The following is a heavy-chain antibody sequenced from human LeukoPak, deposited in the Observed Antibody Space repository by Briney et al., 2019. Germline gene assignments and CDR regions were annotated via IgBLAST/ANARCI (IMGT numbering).Heavy chain of an antibody. CDR1: GFTFTDYF. J-gene: IGHJ4*02. V-gene: IGHV3-15*01. CDR2: IRRKTDTGTT. CDR3: TTQQGSWALNY. Sequence: PGGSLRLSCVASGFTFTDYFMSWVRQAPGKGLEWVGLIRRKTDTGTTDYAAPVKGRFTISRDDSKNTLYLQMNGLKTEDTAVYYCTTQQGSWALNYWGQGVLVTVSS. D-gene: IGHD7-27*01.